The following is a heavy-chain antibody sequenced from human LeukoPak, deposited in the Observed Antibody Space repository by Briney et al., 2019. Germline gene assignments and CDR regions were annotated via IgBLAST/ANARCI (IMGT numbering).Heavy chain of an antibody. CDR3: ARRYNWKSYYYMDV. CDR1: GGSISSYY. J-gene: IGHJ6*03. V-gene: IGHV4-59*01. Sequence: SETLSLTCTVSGGSISSYYWTWIRQPPGKGLEWIGYIYSSGSTNYNPSLKSRVTISVDTSKNQFSLKLSSVTAADTAVYYCARRYNWKSYYYMDVWGKGTTVTVCS. CDR2: IYSSGST. D-gene: IGHD1-20*01.